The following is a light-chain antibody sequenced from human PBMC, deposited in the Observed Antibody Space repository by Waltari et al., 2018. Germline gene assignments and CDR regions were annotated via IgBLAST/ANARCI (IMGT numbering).Light chain of an antibody. CDR1: SSDVGGHNY. J-gene: IGLJ2*01. Sequence: QSALTQPASVSGSPGQSITISCTGTSSDVGGHNYVSWYQQHPGKAPNLMIYDVSKRPSGVFNRFSGSKAGNTASLTISGLQAEDEASYYCSSYTSINTYVVFGGGTKLTVL. V-gene: IGLV2-14*03. CDR3: SSYTSINTYVV. CDR2: DVS.